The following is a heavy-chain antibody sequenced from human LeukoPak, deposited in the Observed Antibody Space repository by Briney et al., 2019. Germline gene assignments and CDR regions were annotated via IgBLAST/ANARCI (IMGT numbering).Heavy chain of an antibody. CDR1: GFTFGDYA. CDR2: IRSKAYGGTT. D-gene: IGHD3-10*01. Sequence: GGSLRLSCTASGFTFGDYAVSWVRQAPGKGLEWVGFIRSKAYGGTTEYAASVKGRFTISRDDSKSIAYLQLNSLKTEDTAVYYCARFVPYFDYWGQEPWSPSPQ. V-gene: IGHV3-49*04. CDR3: ARFVPYFDY. J-gene: IGHJ4*01.